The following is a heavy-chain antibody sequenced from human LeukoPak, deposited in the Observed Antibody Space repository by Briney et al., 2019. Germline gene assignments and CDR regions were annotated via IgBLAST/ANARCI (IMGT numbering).Heavy chain of an antibody. J-gene: IGHJ4*02. Sequence: PGGSPRLSCAASGFTFSSYGMHWVRQAPGKGLEWVAAISYDGNNKYYSDSVKGRITISRDNSKNTLYLQMNSLGAEDTAVYYRAKSPTFGGVIMSVGAHWGQGTLVTVSS. CDR1: GFTFSSYG. D-gene: IGHD3-16*02. CDR3: AKSPTFGGVIMSVGAH. V-gene: IGHV3-30*18. CDR2: ISYDGNNK.